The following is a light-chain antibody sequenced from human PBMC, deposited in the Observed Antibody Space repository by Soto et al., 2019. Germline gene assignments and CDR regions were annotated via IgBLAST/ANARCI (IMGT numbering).Light chain of an antibody. V-gene: IGKV3-11*01. CDR3: QQRSDSIT. Sequence: EMVLTQSPAPLPLSAGERATLSCWASHSVTTHLAWFQQRPGQTPRLLIYDASTRAPGIPARFSGRGSGADFTLTISSLEPEDFAVYYCQQRSDSITFGQGTRLEIK. CDR2: DAS. CDR1: HSVTTH. J-gene: IGKJ5*01.